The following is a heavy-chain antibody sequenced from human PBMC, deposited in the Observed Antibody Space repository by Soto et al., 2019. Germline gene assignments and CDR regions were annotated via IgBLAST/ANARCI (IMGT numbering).Heavy chain of an antibody. CDR1: GGSISSDDW. Sequence: QVQLQESGPGLVKPSGTLSLTCDVSGGSISSDDWWTWVRQTPGKGLEWIGEIYHSGTTNYNPSLMSRVTIAVDKAKSQFSLRLDSVTAADTAVYYCARSDCYGVCRGKWLDPWGQGILVTVSS. D-gene: IGHD2-21*02. J-gene: IGHJ5*02. CDR2: IYHSGTT. V-gene: IGHV4-4*02. CDR3: ARSDCYGVCRGKWLDP.